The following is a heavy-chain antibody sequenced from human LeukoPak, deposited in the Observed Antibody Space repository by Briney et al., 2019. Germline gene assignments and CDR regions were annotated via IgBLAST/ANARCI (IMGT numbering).Heavy chain of an antibody. J-gene: IGHJ5*02. CDR2: INPNSGGT. CDR1: GYTFTGYY. Sequence: ASVKVSCKASGYTFTGYYMYWVRQAPGQGLAWMGWINPNSGGTNYAQKFQGRVTMTRDTSISTAYMELSRLRSDDTAVYYCARGYYYYDSSGYYLWGQGTLVTVSS. CDR3: ARGYYYYDSSGYYL. D-gene: IGHD3-22*01. V-gene: IGHV1-2*02.